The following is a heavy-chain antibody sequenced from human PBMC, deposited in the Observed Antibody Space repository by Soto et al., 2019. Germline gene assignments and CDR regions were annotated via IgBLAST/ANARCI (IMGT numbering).Heavy chain of an antibody. J-gene: IGHJ5*02. CDR2: IIPIFGTA. Sequence: SVKVSCKASGGTFSSYAISWVRQAPGQGLEWMGGIIPIFGTANYAQKFQGRVTITADESTSTAYMELSSLRSEDTAVYYCARDKDYYGSGSDLNWFDPWGQGTLVTVSS. V-gene: IGHV1-69*13. CDR1: GGTFSSYA. CDR3: ARDKDYYGSGSDLNWFDP. D-gene: IGHD3-10*01.